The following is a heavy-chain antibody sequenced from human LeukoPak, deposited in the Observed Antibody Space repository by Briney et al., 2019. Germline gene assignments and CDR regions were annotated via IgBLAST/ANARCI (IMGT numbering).Heavy chain of an antibody. CDR2: IYYSGST. J-gene: IGHJ4*02. V-gene: IGHV4-39*07. CDR1: GGSISSSSYY. CDR3: ARIAARLRYFIDY. Sequence: TASETLSLTCTVSGGSISSSSYYWGWIRQPPGKGLEWIGSIYYSGSTYYNPSLKSRVTISVDTSKNQFSLKLSSVTAADTAVYYCARIAARLRYFIDYWGQGTLVTVSS. D-gene: IGHD6-6*01.